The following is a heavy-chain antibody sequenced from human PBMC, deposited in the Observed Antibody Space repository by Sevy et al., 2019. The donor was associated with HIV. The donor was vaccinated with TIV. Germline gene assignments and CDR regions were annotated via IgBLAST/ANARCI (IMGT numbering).Heavy chain of an antibody. J-gene: IGHJ6*02. CDR1: GFSLNTHAVG. CDR3: AHSSGAYYNYGLDV. V-gene: IGHV2-5*02. Sequence: SGPTLVKPTQTLTLTCTFSGFSLNTHAVGVAWIRQPPGKALEWLGVIYWDDDKRYSPSLKSRLTITKDSSKNQVVLRMSNMDPVDTAAYYCAHSSGAYYNYGLDVWGQGTTVTVSS. D-gene: IGHD3-10*01. CDR2: IYWDDDK.